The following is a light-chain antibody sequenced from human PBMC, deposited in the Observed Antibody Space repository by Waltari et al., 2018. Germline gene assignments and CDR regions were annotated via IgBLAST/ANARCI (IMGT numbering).Light chain of an antibody. CDR1: SSDVGGYNL. Sequence: QSALTQPASVSGSPGQSLTPSCTGPSSDVGGYNLVPWYQQHPDKAPKFIIYEGSKRPSGVSTRFSGSKSGNTASLTISGLQAEDEADYYCCSYAGSRTFVFGTGTKVTVL. J-gene: IGLJ1*01. CDR3: CSYAGSRTFV. V-gene: IGLV2-23*01. CDR2: EGS.